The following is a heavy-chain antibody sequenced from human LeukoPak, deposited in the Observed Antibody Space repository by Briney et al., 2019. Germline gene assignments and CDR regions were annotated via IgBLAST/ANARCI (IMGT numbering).Heavy chain of an antibody. V-gene: IGHV3-21*01. CDR2: ISSSSSYI. Sequence: GGSLRLSCAASGFTFSSYSMNWVRKAPGKGLEWVSSISSSSSYIYYADSVKGRFTISRDNAKNSLYLQMNSLRAEDTAVYYCARDSSGYYSHFDYWGQGTLVTVSS. CDR1: GFTFSSYS. J-gene: IGHJ4*02. CDR3: ARDSSGYYSHFDY. D-gene: IGHD3-22*01.